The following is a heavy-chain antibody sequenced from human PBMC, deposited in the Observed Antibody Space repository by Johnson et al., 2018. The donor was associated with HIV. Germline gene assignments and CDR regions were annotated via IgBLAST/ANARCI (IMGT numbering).Heavy chain of an antibody. Sequence: EVQLLESGGGLVQPGGSLRLSCAASGFTFSSYAMSWVRQAPGKGLEWVSVINSGGTTYYADSVKGRFTISRDNSKNTLYLQMNSLRAEDTAVLYCGRNRIALWCREGGFDIWGQGTMVTVSS. J-gene: IGHJ3*02. CDR1: GFTFSSYA. CDR2: INSGGTT. D-gene: IGHD3-10*01. CDR3: GRNRIALWCREGGFDI. V-gene: IGHV3-66*02.